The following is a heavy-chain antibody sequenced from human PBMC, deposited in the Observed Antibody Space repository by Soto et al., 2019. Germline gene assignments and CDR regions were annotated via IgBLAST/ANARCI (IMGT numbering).Heavy chain of an antibody. CDR3: ARGLGYYDSSGPPEAFDI. V-gene: IGHV4-39*07. J-gene: IGHJ3*02. Sequence: SETLSLTCTVSGGSISSSSYYWGWIRQPPGKGLEWIGSIYYSGSTYYNPSLKSRVTISVDTSKNQFSLKLSSVTAADTAVYYCARGLGYYDSSGPPEAFDIWGQGTMVTVSS. D-gene: IGHD3-22*01. CDR2: IYYSGST. CDR1: GGSISSSSYY.